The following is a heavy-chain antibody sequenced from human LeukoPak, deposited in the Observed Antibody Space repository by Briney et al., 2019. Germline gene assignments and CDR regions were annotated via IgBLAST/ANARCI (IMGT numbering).Heavy chain of an antibody. Sequence: GGSLTLSCAVSGFTFSSYSMTWVRQAPGKGLEWVSSISSSSGYTYYADSVQGRFTISRDNSKSTLCLQMNSLRAEDTAVYYCAKQLGYCSDGSCYFPYWGQGTLVTVSS. V-gene: IGHV3-23*01. CDR2: ISSSSGYT. CDR1: GFTFSSYS. CDR3: AKQLGYCSDGSCYFPY. D-gene: IGHD2-15*01. J-gene: IGHJ4*02.